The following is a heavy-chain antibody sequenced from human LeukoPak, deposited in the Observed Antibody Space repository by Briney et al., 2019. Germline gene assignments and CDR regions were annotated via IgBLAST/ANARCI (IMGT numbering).Heavy chain of an antibody. D-gene: IGHD3-3*01. CDR3: AKGEGFDFWSGYYTPHYYYYYMDV. V-gene: IGHV4-39*01. CDR2: IYYSGST. CDR1: GGSISSSSYY. Sequence: SETLSLTCTVSGGSISSSSYYWGWIRQPPGKGLEWIGSIYYSGSTYYNPSLKSRVTISVDTSKNQFSLKLSSVTAADTAVYYCAKGEGFDFWSGYYTPHYYYYYMDVWGKGTTVTVSS. J-gene: IGHJ6*03.